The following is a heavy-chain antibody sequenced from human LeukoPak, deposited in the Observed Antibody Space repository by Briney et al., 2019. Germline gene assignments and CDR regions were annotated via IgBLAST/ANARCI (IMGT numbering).Heavy chain of an antibody. J-gene: IGHJ6*02. CDR3: AKDSSSSNYYYGMDV. D-gene: IGHD6-6*01. CDR2: ISDDGTNK. Sequence: GGSLRLPCAASGFTFSSYDMHWVRQAPGKGLEWVARISDDGTNKYYLDSVKGRVTISRDNSKNTLFLQMNSLRAEDTAVYYCAKDSSSSNYYYGMDVWGQGTTVTVSS. V-gene: IGHV3-30*18. CDR1: GFTFSSYD.